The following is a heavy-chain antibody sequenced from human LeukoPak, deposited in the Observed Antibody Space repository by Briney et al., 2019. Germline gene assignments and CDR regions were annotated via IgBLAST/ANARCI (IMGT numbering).Heavy chain of an antibody. D-gene: IGHD2-21*02. J-gene: IGHJ3*02. CDR2: VIPIFGTA. Sequence: SVTVSSKPSVGTFSIFAISWVRQAPGQGLEWMGGVIPIFGTANYAQKFQGRVTITTDESTSTAYMELSSLRSEDTAVYYCASPYCGGDCSPITQGAFDIWGQGTMVTVSS. V-gene: IGHV1-69*05. CDR1: VGTFSIFA. CDR3: ASPYCGGDCSPITQGAFDI.